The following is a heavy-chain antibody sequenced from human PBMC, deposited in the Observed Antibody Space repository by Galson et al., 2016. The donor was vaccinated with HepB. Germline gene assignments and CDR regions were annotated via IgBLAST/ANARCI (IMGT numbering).Heavy chain of an antibody. Sequence: TLSLTCTVSGGSISSGGYSWSWIRQHPGKGLEWVGSIYYSGSTYYNPSLKSRVAISVDTSKNQSSLRLSSVTAADTAVYYCSRDRAPSCSGGSCYGVFAFDIWGQGTMVTVSS. CDR2: IYYSGST. V-gene: IGHV4-31*03. D-gene: IGHD2-15*01. CDR1: GGSISSGGYS. J-gene: IGHJ3*02. CDR3: SRDRAPSCSGGSCYGVFAFDI.